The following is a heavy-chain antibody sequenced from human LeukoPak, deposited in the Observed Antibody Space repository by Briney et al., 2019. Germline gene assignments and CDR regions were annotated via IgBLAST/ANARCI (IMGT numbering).Heavy chain of an antibody. CDR3: ARVPYGSGSYRYYYYYYYMDV. V-gene: IGHV4-34*01. CDR2: INHSGST. Sequence: PSETLSLTCAVYGGSFSGYYWSWIRQPPGKGLEWIGEINHSGSTNYNPSLKSRVTISVDTSKNQFSLKLSSVTAADTAVYYCARVPYGSGSYRYYYYYYYMDVWGKGTTVTVSS. CDR1: GGSFSGYY. D-gene: IGHD3-10*01. J-gene: IGHJ6*03.